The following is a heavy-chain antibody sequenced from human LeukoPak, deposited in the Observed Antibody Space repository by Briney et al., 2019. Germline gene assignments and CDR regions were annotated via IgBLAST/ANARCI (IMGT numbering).Heavy chain of an antibody. CDR3: ARLGFGSGTNKALDI. CDR2: IYYSGST. D-gene: IGHD3-10*01. J-gene: IGHJ3*02. Sequence: SETLSLTCTVSGASITRYYWGWIRQPPGKGLEWIGYIYYSGSTNYNPTLKSRVTISVDTSKNLHSLELRSVIPADTAVYYCARLGFGSGTNKALDIWGQGTMVTVSS. CDR1: GASITRYY. V-gene: IGHV4-59*01.